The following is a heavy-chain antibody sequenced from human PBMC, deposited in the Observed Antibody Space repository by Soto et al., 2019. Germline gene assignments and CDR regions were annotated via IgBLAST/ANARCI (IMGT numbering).Heavy chain of an antibody. V-gene: IGHV3-9*01. CDR1: GFTFDDCA. J-gene: IGHJ4*02. D-gene: IGHD6-19*01. CDR3: AKDRHSNGWFGFDS. CDR2: ISWNSGSI. Sequence: GGSLRLSCAASGFTFDDCAMHWVRQAPGKGLEWVSGISWNSGSIGYADSVEGRFTISRDIAKNSLFLQMNSLRAEDTALYYCAKDRHSNGWFGFDSWGQGTQVTVSS.